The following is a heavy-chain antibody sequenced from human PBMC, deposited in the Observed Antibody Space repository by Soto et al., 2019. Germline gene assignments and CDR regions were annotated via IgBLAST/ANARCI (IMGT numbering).Heavy chain of an antibody. CDR1: GYTFTSHD. D-gene: IGHD2-21*02. J-gene: IGHJ3*01. CDR2: MNPESGDA. CDR3: TGSTEKVDWVTADAFDF. V-gene: IGHV1-8*01. Sequence: QVQLVQSGAAVKKPGASVKVSCMASGYTFTSHDINWVRQAAGQGLEWMGWMNPESGDAGFAQKFKGRVTMTRNTSITPAYMERDSLRSEDPAVYYCTGSTEKVDWVTADAFDFWGQGTGVTVSS.